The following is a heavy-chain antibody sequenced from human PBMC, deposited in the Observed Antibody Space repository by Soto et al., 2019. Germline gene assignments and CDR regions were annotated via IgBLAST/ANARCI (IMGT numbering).Heavy chain of an antibody. J-gene: IGHJ4*02. V-gene: IGHV4-30-4*01. CDR1: GGSISSGNYY. Sequence: QVQLQESGPGLVKPSQTLSLTCTVSGGSISSGNYYWSWIRQPPESGLEWIGYISDSGGTHYNPSLKTRVTMSVDTSMNQFSLRLSSVPAADTAVYYCATTSSSDWYPFEYWGQGTLVTVSS. D-gene: IGHD6-19*01. CDR2: ISDSGGT. CDR3: ATTSSSDWYPFEY.